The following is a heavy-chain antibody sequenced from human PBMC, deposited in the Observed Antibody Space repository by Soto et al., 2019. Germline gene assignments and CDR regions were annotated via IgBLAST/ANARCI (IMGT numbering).Heavy chain of an antibody. Sequence: QVQLQESGPGLVKPSETLSLTCTVSGGSISSYYWSWIRQPPGKGLEWIGYIYYSGSTNYNPSLKSRVNISVDTCKNQFSLKLSSVTAADTAVYCCARVWGGAFDIWGQGKMVTVSS. J-gene: IGHJ3*02. V-gene: IGHV4-59*01. CDR1: GGSISSYY. CDR2: IYYSGST. CDR3: ARVWGGAFDI. D-gene: IGHD3-10*01.